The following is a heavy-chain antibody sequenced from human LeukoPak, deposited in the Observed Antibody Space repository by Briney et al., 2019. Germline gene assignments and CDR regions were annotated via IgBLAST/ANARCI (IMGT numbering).Heavy chain of an antibody. Sequence: PGGSLRLSCAASGFTLSSYAMSWVRQAPGKGLEWVSAISGSGGSTYYADSVKGRFTISRDNSKNTLYLQMNSLRAEDTAVYYCATSPPGYCSSTSCYQDYWGQGTLVTVSS. J-gene: IGHJ4*02. CDR2: ISGSGGST. CDR3: ATSPPGYCSSTSCYQDY. V-gene: IGHV3-23*01. CDR1: GFTLSSYA. D-gene: IGHD2-2*01.